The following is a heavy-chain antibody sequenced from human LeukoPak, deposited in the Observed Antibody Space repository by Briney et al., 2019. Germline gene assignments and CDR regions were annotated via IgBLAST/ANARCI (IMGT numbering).Heavy chain of an antibody. V-gene: IGHV4-39*07. J-gene: IGHJ5*02. CDR2: IYYSGST. CDR1: GGSISSSSYY. Sequence: SETLSLTCTVSGGSISSSSYYWGWIRQPPGKGLEWIGSIYYSGSTYYNPSLKSRVTISVDTSKNQFSLKLYSVTAADTAVYFCARLTGYSSESWFDPWGQGTLVTVSS. CDR3: ARLTGYSSESWFDP. D-gene: IGHD3-9*01.